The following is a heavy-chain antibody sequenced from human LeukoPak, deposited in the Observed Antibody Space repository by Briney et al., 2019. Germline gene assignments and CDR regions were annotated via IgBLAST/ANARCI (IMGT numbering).Heavy chain of an antibody. CDR3: AKKHYDILTGYYSFDY. J-gene: IGHJ4*02. V-gene: IGHV3-30*18. D-gene: IGHD3-9*01. CDR1: GFPFSSYS. Sequence: GGSLRLSCAASGFPFSSYSMNWVRQAPGKGLEWVAVISYDGSNKYYADSVKGRFTISRDNSKNTLYLQMNSLRAEDTAVYYCAKKHYDILTGYYSFDYWGQGTLVTVSS. CDR2: ISYDGSNK.